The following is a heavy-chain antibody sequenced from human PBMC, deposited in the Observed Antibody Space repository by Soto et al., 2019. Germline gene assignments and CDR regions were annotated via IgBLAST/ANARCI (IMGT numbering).Heavy chain of an antibody. CDR1: GFTFSDYY. Sequence: SCAASGFTFSDYYMSWIRQAPGKGLEWVSYISSSSSYTNYADSVKGRFTISRDNAKNSLYLQMNSLRAEDTAVYYCARGRSSPHYWGQGTLVTVSS. J-gene: IGHJ4*02. D-gene: IGHD6-6*01. CDR2: ISSSSSYT. V-gene: IGHV3-11*06. CDR3: ARGRSSPHY.